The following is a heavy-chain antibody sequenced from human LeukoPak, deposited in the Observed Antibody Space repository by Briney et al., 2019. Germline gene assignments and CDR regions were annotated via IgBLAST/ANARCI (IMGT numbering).Heavy chain of an antibody. V-gene: IGHV3-53*01. CDR3: TKILVGAAGSAIPYYLFDF. J-gene: IGHJ4*02. CDR2: LYSDGNT. CDR1: GFTFITND. Sequence: GGSLRLSCAASGFTFITNDMNWVRQAPGKGLEWVSVLYSDGNTKYADSVKGRFTISRDNSKNTVFLQMNGLRDADTALYYCTKILVGAAGSAIPYYLFDFWGQGTLVTVSS. D-gene: IGHD1-26*01.